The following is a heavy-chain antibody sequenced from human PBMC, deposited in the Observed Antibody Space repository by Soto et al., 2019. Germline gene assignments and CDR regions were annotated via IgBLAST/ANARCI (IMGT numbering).Heavy chain of an antibody. Sequence: ESGGGVVQPGRSLRLSCAASGFTFSSYGMHWVRQAPGKGLEWVAVIWYDGSNKYYADSVKGRFTISRDNSKNTLYLQMNSLRAEDTAVYYCARVAGSGWSAPFDYWGQGTLVTVSS. D-gene: IGHD6-19*01. J-gene: IGHJ4*02. CDR1: GFTFSSYG. CDR3: ARVAGSGWSAPFDY. CDR2: IWYDGSNK. V-gene: IGHV3-33*01.